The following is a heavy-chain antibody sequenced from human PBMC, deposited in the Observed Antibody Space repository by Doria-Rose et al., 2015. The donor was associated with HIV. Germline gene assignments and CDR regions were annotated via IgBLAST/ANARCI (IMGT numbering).Heavy chain of an antibody. D-gene: IGHD6-13*01. CDR1: GVSLSSPGMG. Sequence: QVTLKESGPVLVKPTETLTLTCTVSGVSLSSPGMGVSWIRQPPGKALEWLANIFSDDERSYKTSLKSRLTISRGTSKSQVFLTMTDMDPVDTATYYCARIKSSRWYHKYYFDFWGQGTLVIVS. J-gene: IGHJ4*02. V-gene: IGHV2-26*01. CDR3: ARIKSSRWYHKYYFDF. CDR2: IFSDDER.